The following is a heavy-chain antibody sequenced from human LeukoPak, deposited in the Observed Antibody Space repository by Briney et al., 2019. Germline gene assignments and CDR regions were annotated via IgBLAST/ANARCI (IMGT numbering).Heavy chain of an antibody. J-gene: IGHJ4*02. Sequence: GSLRLSCAPSGFTFIGYAMHWVRQAPGKGLEWVALIWYDGSNKYYADSVKGRFTISRDNSKNTLYLQMNSLKAEDTAVYYCARDLGYSSGHPFDYWGQGTLVTVSS. D-gene: IGHD5-18*01. V-gene: IGHV3-33*01. CDR1: GFTFIGYA. CDR2: IWYDGSNK. CDR3: ARDLGYSSGHPFDY.